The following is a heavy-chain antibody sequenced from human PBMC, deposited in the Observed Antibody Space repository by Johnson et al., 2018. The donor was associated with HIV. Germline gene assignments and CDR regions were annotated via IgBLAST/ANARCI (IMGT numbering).Heavy chain of an antibody. CDR1: GFSVSSYY. CDR3: ARVQRGGDGHPHAFDI. J-gene: IGHJ3*02. Sequence: VQLVESGGGLVKPGGSLRPSCAASGFSVSSYYMSWVRQAPGKGLEWVSVLFSGGTTYYADSVRGRFTISRENAKNSLYLQMNSLRAEDTAVYYCARVQRGGDGHPHAFDIWGQGTMVTVSS. D-gene: IGHD2-21*02. V-gene: IGHV3-66*01. CDR2: LFSGGTT.